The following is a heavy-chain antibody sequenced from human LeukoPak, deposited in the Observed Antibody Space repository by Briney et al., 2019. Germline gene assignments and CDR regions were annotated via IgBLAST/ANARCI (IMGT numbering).Heavy chain of an antibody. CDR1: GFTFSSYW. Sequence: GSLRLSCAASGFTFSSYWMSWVRQAPGKGLEWVAIIKQDGSEKYYVDSVKGRFTISRDNAKNSLYLQMNSLRAEDTAVYYCAELGITMIGGVWGKGTTVTISS. D-gene: IGHD3-10*02. CDR3: AELGITMIGGV. V-gene: IGHV3-7*01. J-gene: IGHJ6*04. CDR2: IKQDGSEK.